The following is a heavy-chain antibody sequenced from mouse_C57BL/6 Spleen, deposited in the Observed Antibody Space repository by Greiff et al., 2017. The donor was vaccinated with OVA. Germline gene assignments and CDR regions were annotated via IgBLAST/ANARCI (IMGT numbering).Heavy chain of an antibody. CDR1: GYTFTSYW. CDR3: ARGGPYGNYGYYAMDY. J-gene: IGHJ4*01. D-gene: IGHD2-1*01. Sequence: QVQLQQPGAELVRPGTSVKLSCKASGYTFTSYWMHWVKQRPGQGLEWIGVIDPSDSYTNYNQKFKGKATLTVDTSSSTAYMQLSSLTSEDSAVYYCARGGPYGNYGYYAMDYWGQGTSVTVSS. V-gene: IGHV1-59*01. CDR2: IDPSDSYT.